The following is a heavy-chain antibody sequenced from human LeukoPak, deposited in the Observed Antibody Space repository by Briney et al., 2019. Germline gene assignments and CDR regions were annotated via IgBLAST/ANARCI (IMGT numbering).Heavy chain of an antibody. D-gene: IGHD1-26*01. J-gene: IGHJ4*02. Sequence: SETLSLTCTVSGGSISTFYWSWIRQPPGKGLEWIGYIYYSGSTNYNPSLKSRVTISVDTSKNQFSLKLSSVTAADTAVYYCARAFKGGSYLFDYWGQGTLVTVSS. V-gene: IGHV4-59*01. CDR3: ARAFKGGSYLFDY. CDR2: IYYSGST. CDR1: GGSISTFY.